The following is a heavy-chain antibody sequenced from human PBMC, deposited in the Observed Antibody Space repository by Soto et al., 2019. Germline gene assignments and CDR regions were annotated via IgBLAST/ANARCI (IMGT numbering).Heavy chain of an antibody. CDR2: ISYDGSNK. D-gene: IGHD1-26*01. V-gene: IGHV3-30-3*01. CDR1: GFTFSSYA. J-gene: IGHJ4*02. CDR3: ARGPGATNNFDY. Sequence: GGSLRLSCAASGFTFSSYAMHWVRQAPGKGLEWVAVISYDGSNKYYADSVKGRFTISRDNSKNTLYMQMNSLRAEDTAVYYCARGPGATNNFDYWGQGTLVTVSS.